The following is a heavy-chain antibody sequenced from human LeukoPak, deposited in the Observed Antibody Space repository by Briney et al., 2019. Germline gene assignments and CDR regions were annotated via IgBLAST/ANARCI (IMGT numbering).Heavy chain of an antibody. V-gene: IGHV3-23*01. D-gene: IGHD6-13*01. CDR3: AKDLVGIAAAGYFDY. Sequence: PGGSLRLSCAASGFTLSSYAMSWVRQAPGKGLEWVSAISGSGGSTYHADSVKGRFTISRDNSKNTLYLQMNSLRAEDTAVYYCAKDLVGIAAAGYFDYWGQGTLVTVSS. J-gene: IGHJ4*02. CDR1: GFTLSSYA. CDR2: ISGSGGST.